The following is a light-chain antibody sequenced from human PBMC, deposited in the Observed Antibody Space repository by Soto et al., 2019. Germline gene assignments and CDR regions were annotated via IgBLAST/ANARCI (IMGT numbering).Light chain of an antibody. Sequence: EIVMTQSPATLSVSPGERVTLSCRASQSVSRNLAWSQQIPGQAPRLLIYGASTRATGIPARFSGSGSGTEFTLTISLLQSEDFAVYYCQQYNNWPPLAYGGGTKVQIK. CDR2: GAS. V-gene: IGKV3-15*01. CDR3: QQYNNWPPLA. CDR1: QSVSRN. J-gene: IGKJ4*01.